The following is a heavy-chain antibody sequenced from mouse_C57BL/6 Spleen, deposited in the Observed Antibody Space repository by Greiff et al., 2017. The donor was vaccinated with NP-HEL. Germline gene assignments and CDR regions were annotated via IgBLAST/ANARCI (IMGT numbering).Heavy chain of an antibody. CDR1: GYTFTSYW. V-gene: IGHV1-53*01. J-gene: IGHJ2*01. CDR2: IDPNNGGP. Sequence: VQLQQPGTELVKPGASVKLSCKASGYTFTSYWVHWVRQRPGQGPEWIGNIDPNNGGPNYNEKFRRKATLTVDKSSSTAYMQLSSLTSEDSAVYYCARDLDYWGQGTTLTVSS. CDR3: ARDLDY.